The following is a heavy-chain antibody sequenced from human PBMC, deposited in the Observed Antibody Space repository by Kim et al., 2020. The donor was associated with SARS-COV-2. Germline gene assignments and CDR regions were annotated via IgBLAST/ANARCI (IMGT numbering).Heavy chain of an antibody. V-gene: IGHV4-59*12. Sequence: SETLSLTCTVSGGSISSYYWSWIRQPPGKGLEWIGYIYYSGSTNYNPSLKSRVTISVDTSKNQFSLKLSSVTAADTAVYYCAREVMYSSSRTSWFDPWGQGTLVTVSS. CDR3: AREVMYSSSRTSWFDP. CDR2: IYYSGST. CDR1: GGSISSYY. J-gene: IGHJ5*02. D-gene: IGHD6-6*01.